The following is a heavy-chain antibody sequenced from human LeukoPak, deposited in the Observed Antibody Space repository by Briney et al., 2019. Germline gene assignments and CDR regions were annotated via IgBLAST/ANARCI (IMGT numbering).Heavy chain of an antibody. D-gene: IGHD4-17*01. V-gene: IGHV4-39*01. J-gene: IGHJ5*02. CDR1: GGSISSSSYY. Sequence: SETLSLTCTVSGGSISSSSYYWGWIRQPPGKGLEWIGSIYYSGSTYYNPSLKSRVTISVDTSKNQFSLKLSSVTAADTAVYYCATTALRPGVFDPWGQGTLVTVSS. CDR3: ATTALRPGVFDP. CDR2: IYYSGST.